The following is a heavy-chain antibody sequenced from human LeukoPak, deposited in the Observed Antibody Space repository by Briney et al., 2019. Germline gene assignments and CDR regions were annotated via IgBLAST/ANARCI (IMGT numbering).Heavy chain of an antibody. V-gene: IGHV4-59*12. CDR3: ARWDDGDLALDY. Sequence: SETLSLTCTVSGGSISSYYWSWIRQPPGKGLEWIGYIYYSGSTNYNPSLKRRVTISVDTSKNQFSLKLSSVTAADTAVYYCARWDDGDLALDYWGLGTLVTVSS. J-gene: IGHJ4*02. CDR2: IYYSGST. CDR1: GGSISSYY. D-gene: IGHD4-17*01.